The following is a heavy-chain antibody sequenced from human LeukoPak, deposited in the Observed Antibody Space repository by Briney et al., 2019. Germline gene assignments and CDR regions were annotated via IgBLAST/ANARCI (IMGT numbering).Heavy chain of an antibody. D-gene: IGHD3-10*01. J-gene: IGHJ4*02. CDR2: IKSDGSTT. V-gene: IGHV3-74*01. CDR1: GFTFSSYW. CDR3: ARDPHGSGSY. Sequence: GGSLRLSCAASGFTFSSYWMHWVRQAPGKGLVWASRIKSDGSTTTYADSVRGRFTISRDNAKNTLYLQMNSLRAEDTAVYYCARDPHGSGSYWGQGTLVTVSS.